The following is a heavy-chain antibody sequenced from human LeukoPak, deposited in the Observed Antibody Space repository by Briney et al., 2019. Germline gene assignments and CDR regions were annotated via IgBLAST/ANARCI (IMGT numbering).Heavy chain of an antibody. Sequence: GGSLRLSCAASAFTFNNYTMTWLRQAPGKGLESIPTISGSGSTTYYSDSVKGRFTISRDNSKNTLSLQMNSLRVEDTAIYYCAKDKNSGYQLAAEYFHHWGQGTLVTVSS. CDR1: AFTFNNYT. V-gene: IGHV3-23*01. J-gene: IGHJ1*01. CDR3: AKDKNSGYQLAAEYFHH. CDR2: ISGSGSTT. D-gene: IGHD3-22*01.